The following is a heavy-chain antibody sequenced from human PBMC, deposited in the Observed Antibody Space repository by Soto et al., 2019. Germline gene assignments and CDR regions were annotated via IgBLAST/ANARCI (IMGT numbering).Heavy chain of an antibody. CDR3: AKELQRSFDY. J-gene: IGHJ4*02. Sequence: QVPLVESGGGVVQPGRSLRLSCAASGFIFSSYAMHWVRQAPGKGLEWVAVISYDGSNKYYADSVKGRFTISRDNSKNTLYLQMNSLRAEDTAVYYCAKELQRSFDYWGQGTLVTVSS. V-gene: IGHV3-30-3*02. CDR2: ISYDGSNK. D-gene: IGHD2-21*02. CDR1: GFIFSSYA.